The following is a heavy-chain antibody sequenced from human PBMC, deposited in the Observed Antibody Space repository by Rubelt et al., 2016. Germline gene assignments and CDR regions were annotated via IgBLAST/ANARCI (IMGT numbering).Heavy chain of an antibody. J-gene: IGHJ4*02. Sequence: EVQLVESGGGLVQPGGSLRLSCAASGSSFSTSWMHWVRQVPGKGLVWVSRINSDGSSTTYVDSGKGRFTSSRDNARNMVFLQMNSLGVEDTAVYYCARDLYGAIDCWGQGTLVTVSP. CDR2: INSDGSST. CDR1: GSSFSTSW. CDR3: ARDLYGAIDC. V-gene: IGHV3-74*01. D-gene: IGHD4/OR15-4a*01.